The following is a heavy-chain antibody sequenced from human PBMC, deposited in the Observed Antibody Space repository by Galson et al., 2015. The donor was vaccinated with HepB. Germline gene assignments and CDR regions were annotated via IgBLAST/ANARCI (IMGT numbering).Heavy chain of an antibody. D-gene: IGHD3-22*01. V-gene: IGHV3-23*01. Sequence: SLRLSCAASGFTSSSYAMSWVRQAPGKGLEWVSGISGSGGSTYYVDSVKGRFTISRDNSKNTLYLQMNSLRAEDTALYYCAKDRDYDSSAYNEFDYWGQGTLVTVSS. J-gene: IGHJ4*02. CDR3: AKDRDYDSSAYNEFDY. CDR1: GFTSSSYA. CDR2: ISGSGGST.